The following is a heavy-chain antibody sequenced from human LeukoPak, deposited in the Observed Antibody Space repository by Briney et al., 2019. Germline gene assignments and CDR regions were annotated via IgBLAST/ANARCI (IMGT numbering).Heavy chain of an antibody. V-gene: IGHV5-51*01. D-gene: IGHD3-22*01. J-gene: IGHJ4*02. CDR3: ARGLSTYYYDSSGYADY. Sequence: GESLKISCKGSEDSFTSYWVGWVRQMPGKGLEWMGIIYPGDSDTRYSPSFQGQVTISADKSISTAYLQWSSLKASDTAMYYCARGLSTYYYDSSGYADYWGQGTLVTVSS. CDR2: IYPGDSDT. CDR1: EDSFTSYW.